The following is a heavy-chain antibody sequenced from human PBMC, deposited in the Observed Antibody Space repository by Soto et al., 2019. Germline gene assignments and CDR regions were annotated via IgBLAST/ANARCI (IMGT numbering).Heavy chain of an antibody. V-gene: IGHV3-23*01. Sequence: GGSLRLSCVASGTEFSNYAMSWVRQAPGKGLEWVSISSASGRSRYHADSVKGRFTISRDNSKNTLYLHMTNLRAEDTAVYYCAKDGNWLDVYFDVWGQGTPVTVSS. CDR1: GTEFSNYA. CDR3: AKDGNWLDVYFDV. J-gene: IGHJ4*02. CDR2: SSASGRSR. D-gene: IGHD6-19*01.